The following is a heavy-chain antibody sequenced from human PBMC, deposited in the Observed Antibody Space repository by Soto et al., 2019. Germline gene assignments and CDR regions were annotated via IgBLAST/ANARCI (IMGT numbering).Heavy chain of an antibody. D-gene: IGHD2-15*01. CDR1: GGSISSGGYS. Sequence: LSLTCAVSGGSISSGGYSWSWIRQPPGKGLEWIGYIYHSGSTYYNPSLKSRVTISVDRSKNQFSLKLSSVTAADTAVYYCARDLSVGVGWFDPWGQGTLVTVSS. J-gene: IGHJ5*02. CDR3: ARDLSVGVGWFDP. CDR2: IYHSGST. V-gene: IGHV4-30-2*01.